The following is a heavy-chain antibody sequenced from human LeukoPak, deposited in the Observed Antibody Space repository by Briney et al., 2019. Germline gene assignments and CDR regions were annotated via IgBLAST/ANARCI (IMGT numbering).Heavy chain of an antibody. CDR2: INPSGGSA. D-gene: IGHD3-10*01. V-gene: IGHV1-46*01. Sequence: GASVKVSCKASGYTFASYYIHWVRQAPGQGPEWMGIINPSGGSAGYAQNFQGRVTMTRDTSTSTVYMELSSLRSEDTAVYYCARGMVRGVIRGSFDYWGQGTPVTVSS. J-gene: IGHJ4*02. CDR3: ARGMVRGVIRGSFDY. CDR1: GYTFASYY.